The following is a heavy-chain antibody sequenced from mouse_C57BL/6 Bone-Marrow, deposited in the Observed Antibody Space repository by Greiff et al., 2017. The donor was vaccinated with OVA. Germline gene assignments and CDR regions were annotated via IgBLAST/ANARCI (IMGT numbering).Heavy chain of an antibody. CDR1: GYTFTSSG. D-gene: IGHD1-1*01. CDR2: IYPRSGNT. Sequence: QVQLQQPGTELVKPGASVKLSCKASGYTFTSSGISWVKQSTGQGLEWIGEIYPRSGNTYYNEKFKGKATLTAAKSSSTAYMELRSLTSEDSAVYFCAREATVVARFDYWGQGTTLTVSS. V-gene: IGHV1-81*01. CDR3: AREATVVARFDY. J-gene: IGHJ2*01.